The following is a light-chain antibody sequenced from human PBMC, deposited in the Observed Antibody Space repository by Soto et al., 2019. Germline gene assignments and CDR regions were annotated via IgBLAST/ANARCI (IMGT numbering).Light chain of an antibody. V-gene: IGLV1-51*02. CDR2: ENN. J-gene: IGLJ1*01. CDR3: VTWDSSLSTYV. Sequence: QFVLTQPPSVSGAPGQKVTISCSGSTSHIGNNYVSWYQQLPGTAPKLLIYENNKRPSGVPDRFSASKSGTSATLGITGLQTGDEADYYCVTWDSSLSTYVFETGTKVTVL. CDR1: TSHIGNNY.